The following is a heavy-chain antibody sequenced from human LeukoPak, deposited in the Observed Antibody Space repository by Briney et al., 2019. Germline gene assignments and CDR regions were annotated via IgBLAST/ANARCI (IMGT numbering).Heavy chain of an antibody. CDR1: GFPFSSHV. D-gene: IGHD6-6*01. Sequence: GGSLRLSCAASGFPFSSHVLSWVRQAPGKGLEWIAYINHNGEAIYYPDFVKGRFIISRDNAKNSLFLQMNDLRDEDTAVYYCARDPRGIAARLFDYWGQGTLVAVSS. J-gene: IGHJ4*02. V-gene: IGHV3-48*02. CDR3: ARDPRGIAARLFDY. CDR2: INHNGEAI.